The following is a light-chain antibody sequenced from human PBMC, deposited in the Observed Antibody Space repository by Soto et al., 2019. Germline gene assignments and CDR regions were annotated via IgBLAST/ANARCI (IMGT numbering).Light chain of an antibody. Sequence: QSALTQPASVSGSPGQSITISCTGTSGDVGGYNYVSWYQQHPGKAPKLMIYDVSNRPSGVSNRFSGSKSGNTASLTISGLQAEDEADYYCSSYTSSSTIFGTGTKSPS. J-gene: IGLJ1*01. V-gene: IGLV2-14*01. CDR1: SGDVGGYNY. CDR3: SSYTSSSTI. CDR2: DVS.